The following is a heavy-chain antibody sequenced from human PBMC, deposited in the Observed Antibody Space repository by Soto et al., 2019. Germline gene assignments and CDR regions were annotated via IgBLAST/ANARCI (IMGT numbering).Heavy chain of an antibody. CDR3: ARDKQWLVRFGWFDP. J-gene: IGHJ5*02. Sequence: ASVKVSCKAPGYTFTSYGISWVRQAPGQGLEWMGWISAYNGNTNYAQKLQGRVTMTTDTSTSTAYMELRSLRSDDTAVYYCARDKQWLVRFGWFDPWGQGTLVTVSS. CDR2: ISAYNGNT. V-gene: IGHV1-18*01. CDR1: GYTFTSYG. D-gene: IGHD6-19*01.